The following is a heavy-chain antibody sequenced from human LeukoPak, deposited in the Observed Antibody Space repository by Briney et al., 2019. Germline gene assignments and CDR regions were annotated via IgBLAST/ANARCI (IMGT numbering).Heavy chain of an antibody. CDR3: ARGSPIYFDY. J-gene: IGHJ4*02. V-gene: IGHV4-34*01. D-gene: IGHD2-21*01. CDR2: INHSGST. Sequence: PSETLSLTCDVHGGSFSGYYWTWIRQPPGKGLEWIGEINHSGSTNYNPSLKSRVTISVDTSKNQFSLKLSSVTAADTAVYYCARGSPIYFDYWGQGTLVTVSS. CDR1: GGSFSGYY.